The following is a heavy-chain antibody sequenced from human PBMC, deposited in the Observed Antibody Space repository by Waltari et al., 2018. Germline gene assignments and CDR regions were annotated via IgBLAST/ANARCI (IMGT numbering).Heavy chain of an antibody. V-gene: IGHV3-33*01. D-gene: IGHD3-22*01. J-gene: IGHJ4*02. Sequence: QVQLVESGGGVVQPGRSLRLSCAASGFTFSSYGMHWVRPAPGKGLEWVAVIWYDGSNKYYADSVKGRFTISRDNSKNTLYLQMNSLRAEDTAVYYCARDFRTYYYDSSGYYPDYWGQGTLVTVSS. CDR1: GFTFSSYG. CDR2: IWYDGSNK. CDR3: ARDFRTYYYDSSGYYPDY.